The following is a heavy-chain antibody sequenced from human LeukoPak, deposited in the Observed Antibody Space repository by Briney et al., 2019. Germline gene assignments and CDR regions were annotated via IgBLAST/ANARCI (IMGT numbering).Heavy chain of an antibody. CDR1: GYTFTSYY. J-gene: IGHJ4*02. D-gene: IGHD3-22*01. Sequence: GASVKVSCKASGYTFTSYYMHWVRQAPGQGLEWMGIISPSGGSTSYAQKFQGRVTMTRDTSTSTVYMELSSLRSEDTAVYYCARGPAMDEEYYYDSSGYYYVFGFDYWGQGTLVTVSS. CDR3: ARGPAMDEEYYYDSSGYYYVFGFDY. CDR2: ISPSGGST. V-gene: IGHV1-46*01.